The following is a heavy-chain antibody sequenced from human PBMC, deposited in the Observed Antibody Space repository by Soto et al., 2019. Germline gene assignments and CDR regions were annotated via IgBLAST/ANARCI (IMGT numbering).Heavy chain of an antibody. CDR3: SRETVLDYHGMDV. J-gene: IGHJ6*02. Sequence: ASLKVSCKASGYSFTSYHIHWLRQAPGQGLEWLGVINPTTNIPIYAQKFQGRVTVTRDMSASTVSMDLSSLRSEDTAIYYCSRETVLDYHGMDVWGQGTTVTVSS. CDR2: INPTTNIP. V-gene: IGHV1-46*01. CDR1: GYSFTSYH. D-gene: IGHD1-1*01.